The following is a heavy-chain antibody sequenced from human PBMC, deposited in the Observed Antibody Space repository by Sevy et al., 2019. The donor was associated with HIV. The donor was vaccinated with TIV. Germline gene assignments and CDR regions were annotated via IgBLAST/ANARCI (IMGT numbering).Heavy chain of an antibody. CDR3: ARRYFDL. Sequence: GGSLRLSCKASGFTFSDFWMQWVRQAPGKGLEWVANIRQDGNETYYGDSVKGRFTISRDNAKNALYLQMDGLRAEDTAVYYCARRYFDLWGQGTLVTVSS. CDR1: GFTFSDFW. J-gene: IGHJ4*02. CDR2: IRQDGNET. V-gene: IGHV3-7*01.